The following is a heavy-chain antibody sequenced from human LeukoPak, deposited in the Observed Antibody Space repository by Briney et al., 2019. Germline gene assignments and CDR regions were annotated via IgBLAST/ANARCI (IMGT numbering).Heavy chain of an antibody. V-gene: IGHV1-2*02. CDR1: RDTFIVSY. J-gene: IGHJ4*02. D-gene: IGHD3-16*02. CDR3: VANEYDYVWGSYRSFH. CDR2: INVNSGGK. Sequence: ASVKVSCKTSRDTFIVSYIHWVRQAPGQGLEWMGWINVNSGGKDYAEKFQGRVTVTRDTSISISYLELSRLRSDDTAVYYCVANEYDYVWGSYRSFHWGQGTLVTVSS.